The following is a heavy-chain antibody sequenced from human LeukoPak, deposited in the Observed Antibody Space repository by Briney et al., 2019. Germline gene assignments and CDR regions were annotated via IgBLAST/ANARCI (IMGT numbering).Heavy chain of an antibody. D-gene: IGHD2-15*01. CDR1: GFTFRTYS. V-gene: IGHV3-48*04. CDR2: ISSSSNTI. CDR3: ARVFSGSDY. J-gene: IGHJ4*02. Sequence: PGGSLRLSCAASGFTFRTYSMNWVHQAPGKGLEWVSYISSSSNTIYYADSLQGRFTISRDNAKNSLYLQMNSLRAEDTAIYYCARVFSGSDYWGQGTPVTVSS.